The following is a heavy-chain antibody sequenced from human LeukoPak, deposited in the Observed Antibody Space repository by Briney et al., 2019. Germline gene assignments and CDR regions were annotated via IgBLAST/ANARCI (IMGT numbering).Heavy chain of an antibody. J-gene: IGHJ4*02. CDR3: ARARLKAAAGN. CDR2: ISYDGSNK. Sequence: GGSLRLSCAASGFTFSSYAMHWVRQAPGKGLEWVAVISYDGSNKYYADSVKGRFTISRDNSKNTLCLQMNSLRAEDTAVYYCARARLKAAAGNWGQGTLVTVSS. D-gene: IGHD6-13*01. V-gene: IGHV3-30-3*01. CDR1: GFTFSSYA.